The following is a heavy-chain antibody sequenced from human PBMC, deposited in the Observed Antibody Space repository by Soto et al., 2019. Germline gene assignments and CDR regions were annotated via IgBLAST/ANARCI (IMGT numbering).Heavy chain of an antibody. V-gene: IGHV3-21*01. CDR2: ISSSSSYI. CDR3: ARDPLGYCSGGSCLNCFDP. Sequence: GGSLRLSCAASGFTFSSYSMNWVRQAPGKGLEWVSSISSSSSYIYYADSVKGRFTISRDNAKNSLYLQMNSLRAEDTAVYYCARDPLGYCSGGSCLNCFDPWGQGTLLTVSS. D-gene: IGHD2-15*01. CDR1: GFTFSSYS. J-gene: IGHJ5*02.